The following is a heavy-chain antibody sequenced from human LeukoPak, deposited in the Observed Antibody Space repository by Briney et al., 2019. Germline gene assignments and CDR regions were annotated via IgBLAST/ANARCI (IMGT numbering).Heavy chain of an antibody. CDR3: ARHYPVGDYFSDL. CDR1: GYSFTSYW. CDR2: IYPDDSDT. Sequence: GESLKISCKGSGYSFTSYWIGWVRQMPGKGLEWVGIIYPDDSDTSYSPSFQDQVIISADKSISTAYLQWSSLKASDTAMYYCARHYPVGDYFSDLGGQGTRVSVST. J-gene: IGHJ5*02. D-gene: IGHD4-17*01. V-gene: IGHV5-51*01.